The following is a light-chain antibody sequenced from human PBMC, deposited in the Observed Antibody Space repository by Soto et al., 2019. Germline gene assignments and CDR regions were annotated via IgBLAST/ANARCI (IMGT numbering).Light chain of an antibody. J-gene: IGKJ3*01. CDR1: QSVISS. V-gene: IGKV3-20*01. CDR3: QQYGSSFT. Sequence: EIVVTQSPALLSVSPGERVTLSCRASQSVISSIAWYQQKLGQAPRLLIYGASTRATGIPARFSGSGSGTDFTLTISRLEPEDFAVYYCQQYGSSFTFGPGTKVDIK. CDR2: GAS.